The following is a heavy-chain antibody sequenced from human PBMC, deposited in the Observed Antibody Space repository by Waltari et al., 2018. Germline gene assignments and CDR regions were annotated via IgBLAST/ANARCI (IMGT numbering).Heavy chain of an antibody. Sequence: VQLLESGGGLVQPGGSLRLSCAVSGFTFNKYAMTWVRQAPGKGLEWVSSISATGGTTYYADSVKGRFTISRDNSKTTVFLQMKSLGAEDTAMYYCARKNSSTWPAFDYWGQGLLVTVSS. CDR3: ARKNSSTWPAFDY. CDR1: GFTFNKYA. CDR2: ISATGGTT. D-gene: IGHD6-13*01. V-gene: IGHV3-23*01. J-gene: IGHJ4*02.